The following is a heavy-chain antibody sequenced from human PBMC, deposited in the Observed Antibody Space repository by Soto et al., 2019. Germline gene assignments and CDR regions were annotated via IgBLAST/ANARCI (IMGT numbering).Heavy chain of an antibody. CDR2: IYYSGST. D-gene: IGHD6-19*01. V-gene: IGHV4-39*01. J-gene: IGHJ6*02. Sequence: SETLSLTCTVSGGSISSSSYYWGWIRQPPGKGLEWIGSIYYSGSTYYNPSLKSRVTISVDTSKNQFSLKLSSVTAADTAVYYCARVAGRFYYYYGMDVWGQGTTVTV. CDR1: GGSISSSSYY. CDR3: ARVAGRFYYYYGMDV.